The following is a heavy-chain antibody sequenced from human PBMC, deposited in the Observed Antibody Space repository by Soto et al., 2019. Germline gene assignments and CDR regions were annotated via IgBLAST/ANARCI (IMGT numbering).Heavy chain of an antibody. J-gene: IGHJ4*02. CDR2: ISYDGSNK. V-gene: IGHV3-30*18. CDR1: GFTFSSYG. D-gene: IGHD2-15*01. Sequence: GGSLRLSCAASGFTFSSYGMHWVRQAPGKGLEWVAVISYDGSNKYYADSVKGRFTISRDNSKNTLYLQMNSLRAEDTAVYYCANDLRLFCSGGSCYSTGPVTDYWGQGTLVTVSS. CDR3: ANDLRLFCSGGSCYSTGPVTDY.